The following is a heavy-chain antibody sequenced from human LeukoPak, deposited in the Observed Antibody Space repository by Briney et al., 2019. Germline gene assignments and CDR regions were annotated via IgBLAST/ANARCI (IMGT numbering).Heavy chain of an antibody. D-gene: IGHD6-6*01. CDR1: GFTFNNYN. CDR2: ISSSTSTI. CDR3: ARAFSSSLD. V-gene: IGHV3-48*01. Sequence: PGGSLRLSCAASGFTFNNYNMNWVRQAPGKGLEWVSYISSSTSTIYYADSVKGRFTISRDNAKNSLYLQMNSLRAEDTAVYYCARAFSSSLDWGQGTLVTVSS. J-gene: IGHJ4*02.